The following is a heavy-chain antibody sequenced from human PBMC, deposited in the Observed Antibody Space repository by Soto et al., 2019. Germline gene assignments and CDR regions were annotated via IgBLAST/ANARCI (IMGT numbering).Heavy chain of an antibody. V-gene: IGHV3-15*07. CDR2: IKSKTDGGTT. CDR3: TTVLHYDFWSGYYTGIYYFDY. D-gene: IGHD3-3*01. CDR1: GFTFSNAW. J-gene: IGHJ4*02. Sequence: EVQLVESGGGLVKPGGSLRLSCAASGFTFSNAWMNWVRQAPGKGLEWVGRIKSKTDGGTTDYAALVKGRFTISRDDSKNTLYLQMNSLKTEDTAVYYCTTVLHYDFWSGYYTGIYYFDYWGQGTLVTVSS.